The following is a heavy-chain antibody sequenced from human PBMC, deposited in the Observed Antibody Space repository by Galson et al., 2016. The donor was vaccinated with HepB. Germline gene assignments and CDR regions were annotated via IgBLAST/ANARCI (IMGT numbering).Heavy chain of an antibody. J-gene: IGHJ6*02. V-gene: IGHV3-73*01. Sequence: SLRLSCAASGFNFSASAVHWVRQASGKGLEWVGRIRSKAKSYATEYSVSVRGRFTISRDDSKSTAYLQMNSLKTEDTAVYYWTRGMDVWGQGTTVTVSS. CDR2: IRSKAKSYAT. CDR1: GFNFSASA. CDR3: TRGMDV.